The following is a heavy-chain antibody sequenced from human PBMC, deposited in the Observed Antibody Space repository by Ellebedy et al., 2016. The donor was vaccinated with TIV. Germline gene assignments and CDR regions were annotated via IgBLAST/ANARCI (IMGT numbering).Heavy chain of an antibody. D-gene: IGHD6-19*01. CDR2: INPSGGST. CDR3: ARSRSSGWLHTPDY. J-gene: IGHJ4*02. Sequence: AASVNVSCKASGYTFTSYDINWVRQAPGQGLEWMGIINPSGGSTSYAQKFQGRVTMTRDTSTSTVYMELSSLTSEDTAVYYCARSRSSGWLHTPDYWGQGTLVIVSS. V-gene: IGHV1-46*01. CDR1: GYTFTSYD.